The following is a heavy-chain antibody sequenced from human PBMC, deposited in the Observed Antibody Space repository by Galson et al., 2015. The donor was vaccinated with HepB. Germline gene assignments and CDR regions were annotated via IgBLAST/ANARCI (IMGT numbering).Heavy chain of an antibody. J-gene: IGHJ2*01. D-gene: IGHD6-19*01. CDR1: GLIVSNNY. CDR3: ASSSDPTRNWHFDL. CDR2: IYGGGDK. V-gene: IGHV3-66*02. Sequence: SLRLSCAASGLIVSNNYMTWVRQAPGKGLEWVSLIYGGGDKTYADSVRGRFTISRDISKSTLYVQMTSLTTEDTAVYYCASSSDPTRNWHFDLWGRGTLVIVSS.